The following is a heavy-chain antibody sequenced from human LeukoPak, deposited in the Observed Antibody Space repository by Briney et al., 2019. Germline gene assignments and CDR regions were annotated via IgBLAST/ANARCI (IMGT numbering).Heavy chain of an antibody. V-gene: IGHV3-30*04. CDR2: ISYEGNHK. J-gene: IGHJ4*02. D-gene: IGHD3-22*01. CDR3: ARGSEDYDSSGYYYDLGDY. CDR1: GFNFCNYA. Sequence: GGSLRLSCAASGFNFCNYAMHWVRQAPGKGLEWVAVISYEGNHKYYADSVKGRFTISRDNSKNKQYLQMNSLRAEDTAVYYCARGSEDYDSSGYYYDLGDYWGQGALVTVSS.